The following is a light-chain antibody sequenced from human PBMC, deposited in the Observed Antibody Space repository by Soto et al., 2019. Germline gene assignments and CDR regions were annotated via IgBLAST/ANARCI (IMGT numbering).Light chain of an antibody. J-gene: IGKJ5*01. CDR1: QSVDIY. CDR3: QQYGSSPIT. Sequence: EIVLTQPPATLSLSPGERATLACRASQSVDIYLAWYRQIPGQAPRLLIYGASNRATGIPDRFSGSGSGTDFTLTISRLEPEDFAVYYCQQYGSSPITFGQGTRLEI. CDR2: GAS. V-gene: IGKV3-20*01.